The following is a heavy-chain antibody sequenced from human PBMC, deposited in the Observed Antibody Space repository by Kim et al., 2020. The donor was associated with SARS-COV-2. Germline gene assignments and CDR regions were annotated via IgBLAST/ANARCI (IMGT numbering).Heavy chain of an antibody. D-gene: IGHD3-9*01. J-gene: IGHJ4*02. CDR1: GYSISSGYY. CDR2: IYHSGST. Sequence: SETLSLTCTVSGYSISSGYYWGWIRQPPGKGLEWIGSIYHSGSTYYNPSLKSRVTISVDTSKNQFSLKLSSVTAADTAVYYCARDVPFLYYDILTGSRFDYWGQGTLVTVSS. CDR3: ARDVPFLYYDILTGSRFDY. V-gene: IGHV4-38-2*02.